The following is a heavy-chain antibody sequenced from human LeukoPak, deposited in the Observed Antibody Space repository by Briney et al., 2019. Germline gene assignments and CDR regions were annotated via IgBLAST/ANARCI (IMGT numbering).Heavy chain of an antibody. D-gene: IGHD2-2*01. J-gene: IGHJ5*02. Sequence: QPGRSLRLSCAASGFTFSSYAMHWVRQAPGKGLEWVAVISYDGSNKYYADSVKGRFIISRDNSKNTLYLQMNSLRAEDTAVYYCARGFCSSTSCPAYPWGQGTLVTVSS. V-gene: IGHV3-30*04. CDR3: ARGFCSSTSCPAYP. CDR1: GFTFSSYA. CDR2: ISYDGSNK.